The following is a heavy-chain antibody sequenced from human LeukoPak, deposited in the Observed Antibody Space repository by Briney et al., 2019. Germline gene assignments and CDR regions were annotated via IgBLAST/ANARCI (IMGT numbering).Heavy chain of an antibody. D-gene: IGHD6-19*01. V-gene: IGHV3-23*01. Sequence: GGSLRLSCAASGFTFSSYAMSWVRQAPGKGLEWVSAISGSGGSTYYADSVKGRFTISRDNSKNTLYLQMNSLRAEDTAVYYCAKKCGGSGWYTYYFDYWGQGTLVTVSS. CDR1: GFTFSSYA. J-gene: IGHJ4*02. CDR2: ISGSGGST. CDR3: AKKCGGSGWYTYYFDY.